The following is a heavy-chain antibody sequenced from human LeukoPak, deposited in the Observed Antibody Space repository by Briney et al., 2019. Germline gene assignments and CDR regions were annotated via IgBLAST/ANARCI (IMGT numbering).Heavy chain of an antibody. V-gene: IGHV3-48*04. Sequence: GRSLRLSCAASGFNFSSYNMNWVSQAPWKGLEWVPHINTRSSSIFYADPVKGRFTISRDNAKNTLFLQMNSLRAEDTAVYYCANWGSAFDIWGQGTMGIVSS. CDR1: GFNFSSYN. J-gene: IGHJ3*02. CDR2: INTRSSSI. D-gene: IGHD7-27*01. CDR3: ANWGSAFDI.